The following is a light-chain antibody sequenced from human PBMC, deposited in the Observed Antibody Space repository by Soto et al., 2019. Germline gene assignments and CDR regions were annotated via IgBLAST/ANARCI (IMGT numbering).Light chain of an antibody. CDR2: STS. J-gene: IGKJ3*01. CDR1: QSVSSN. CDR3: QQYNDWPPVFT. V-gene: IGKV3-15*01. Sequence: EIVMTQSPATLSVSPGERATLSCRASQSVSSNLAWYQQKPGQAPRLLIYSTSTWATGIPDRFSGSGSGTEFTLTISSLQSEDFAVYYCQQYNDWPPVFTFGPGTKVDIK.